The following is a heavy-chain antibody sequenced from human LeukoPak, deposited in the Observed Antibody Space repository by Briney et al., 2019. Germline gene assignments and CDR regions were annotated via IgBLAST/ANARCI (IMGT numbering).Heavy chain of an antibody. D-gene: IGHD3-9*01. Sequence: GGSLRLSCAASGFTFSNYGIHWVRQTPGKGLEWVAAISYDGIQSHYADSVKGRFTIYRDNSKSTLYLQMNSLRADDTALYYCAREGHYDILTGYSPLEYYFYYMDVWGKGTTVTVSS. CDR3: AREGHYDILTGYSPLEYYFYYMDV. V-gene: IGHV3-30*04. CDR2: ISYDGIQS. J-gene: IGHJ6*03. CDR1: GFTFSNYG.